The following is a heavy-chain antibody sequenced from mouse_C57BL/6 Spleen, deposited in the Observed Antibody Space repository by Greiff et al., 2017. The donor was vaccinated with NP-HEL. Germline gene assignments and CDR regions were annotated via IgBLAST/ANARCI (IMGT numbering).Heavy chain of an antibody. CDR3: ARQFEYDGHYYAMDY. CDR1: GFTFSSYG. J-gene: IGHJ4*01. V-gene: IGHV5-6*01. D-gene: IGHD2-4*01. Sequence: EVQVVESGGDLVKPGGSLKLSCAASGFTFSSYGMSWFRQTPDKRLEWVATISSGGSYTYYPDSVKGRFTISRDNAKTTLYLQMSSLKSEDTAMYYCARQFEYDGHYYAMDYWGQGTSVTVSS. CDR2: ISSGGSYT.